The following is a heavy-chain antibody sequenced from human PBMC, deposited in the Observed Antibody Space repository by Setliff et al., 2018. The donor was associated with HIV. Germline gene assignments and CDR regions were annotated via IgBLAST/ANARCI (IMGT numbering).Heavy chain of an antibody. CDR2: ISVDNTTI. CDR1: GFTFSIYD. CDR3: ATDLAGWDDY. D-gene: IGHD6-19*01. V-gene: IGHV3-48*03. Sequence: PGGSLRLSCAASGFTFSIYDMNWVRQAPGKGLEWVSSISVDNTTIYYADSVKGRFTISRDSAKNSLYLEMNSLRAEDTAVYYCATDLAGWDDYWGQGTLVTVSS. J-gene: IGHJ4*02.